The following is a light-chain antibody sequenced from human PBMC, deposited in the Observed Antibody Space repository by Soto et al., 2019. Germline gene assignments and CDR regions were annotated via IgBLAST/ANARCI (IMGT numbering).Light chain of an antibody. J-gene: IGKJ3*01. V-gene: IGKV3-20*01. CDR3: QQSYSTPFFT. Sequence: EIVLTQSPGTLSLSPGERATLFCRASQTITTSQLAWYQQKPGQAPRVLIFGASNRATGIPDRFSGSGSGTDFTLTISRLEPEDFATYYCQQSYSTPFFTFGPGTKVDIK. CDR2: GAS. CDR1: QTITTSQ.